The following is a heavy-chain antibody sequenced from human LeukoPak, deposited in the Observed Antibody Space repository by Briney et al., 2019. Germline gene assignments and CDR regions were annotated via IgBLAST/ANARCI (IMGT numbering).Heavy chain of an antibody. CDR3: SRVPFYYYGSGGYYYPDY. V-gene: IGHV3-30*04. Sequence: TGGSLRLSCAASGFTFSSNAMLWVRQAPGKGLEWVAVISYDGSNKYYADSVKGRFTISRDNSKNTLYLQMNSLRVEDTAVYYCSRVPFYYYGSGGYYYPDYWGQGTLVTVSS. J-gene: IGHJ4*02. CDR1: GFTFSSNA. CDR2: ISYDGSNK. D-gene: IGHD3-22*01.